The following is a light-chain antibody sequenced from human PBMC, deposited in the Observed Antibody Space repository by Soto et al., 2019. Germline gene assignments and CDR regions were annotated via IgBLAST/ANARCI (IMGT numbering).Light chain of an antibody. J-gene: IGLJ6*01. CDR3: AAWDDSLNGRV. CDR2: SNN. V-gene: IGLV1-44*01. Sequence: QSVLTQPPSASGTPGQRVTISYSGSSSNIGSNTVNWYQQLPGTAPKLLIYSNNQRPSGVPDRFSGSKSGTSASLAISGLQSEDEAHYYCAAWDDSLNGRVFGSGPKLTVL. CDR1: SSNIGSNT.